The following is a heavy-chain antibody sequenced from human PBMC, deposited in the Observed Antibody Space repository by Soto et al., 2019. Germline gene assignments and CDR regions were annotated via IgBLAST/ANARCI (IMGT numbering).Heavy chain of an antibody. V-gene: IGHV1-69*05. CDR2: IIPIFGTA. CDR1: GGTFSSYA. CDR3: SADHPHTAIGWPV. J-gene: IGHJ6*02. Sequence: ASVKVSCKASGGTFSSYAISWVRQAPGQGLEWMGGIIPIFGTANYARQFQGRVAFSRDMSSTTAYMDLYDLKSDDTAVYFCSADHPHTAIGWPVWGQGTTVTVSS.